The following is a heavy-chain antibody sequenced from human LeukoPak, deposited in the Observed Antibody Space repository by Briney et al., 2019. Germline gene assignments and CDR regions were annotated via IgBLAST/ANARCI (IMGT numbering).Heavy chain of an antibody. CDR1: GFTVSSNY. V-gene: IGHV3-66*01. CDR3: ARDLTGYRPAKDAFDI. Sequence: GGSLRLSCAASGFTVSSNYMSRVRQAPGKGLEWVSVIYSGGSTYYADSVKGRFTISRDNSKNTLYLQMNSLRAEDTAVYYCARDLTGYRPAKDAFDIWGQGTMVTVSS. J-gene: IGHJ3*02. D-gene: IGHD1-14*01. CDR2: IYSGGST.